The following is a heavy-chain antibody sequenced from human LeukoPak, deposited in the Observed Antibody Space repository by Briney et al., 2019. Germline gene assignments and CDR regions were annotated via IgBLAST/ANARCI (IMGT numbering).Heavy chain of an antibody. CDR3: ASVTRHSGYYYYYYMDV. J-gene: IGHJ6*03. D-gene: IGHD3-10*01. Sequence: PSETLSLTCAVYGGSFSGYYWTWIRQSPGKGLEWIGEINHSGSTNCNPSLKSRVTISVDTSKNQFSLNLSSVTAADTAVYYCASVTRHSGYYYYYYMDVWGKGTTVTVSS. CDR2: INHSGST. V-gene: IGHV4-34*01. CDR1: GGSFSGYY.